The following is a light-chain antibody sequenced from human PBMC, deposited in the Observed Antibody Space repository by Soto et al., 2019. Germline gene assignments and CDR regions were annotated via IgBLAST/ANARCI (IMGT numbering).Light chain of an antibody. V-gene: IGKV3-20*01. Sequence: EIVLTQSPGTLSLSPGDRATLSCRASQSVSSSCLAWYQQKPGLAPRLLIFGASSRATGIPDRFSGSVSGTDFPLTISRLGTEAFAVYYCQQYGSSPYTFVQGTKLEIK. J-gene: IGKJ2*01. CDR3: QQYGSSPYT. CDR2: GAS. CDR1: QSVSSSC.